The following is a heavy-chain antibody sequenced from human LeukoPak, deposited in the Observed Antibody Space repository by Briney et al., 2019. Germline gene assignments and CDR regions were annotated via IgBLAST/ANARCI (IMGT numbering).Heavy chain of an antibody. CDR3: ARSVAAVAGHEDY. D-gene: IGHD6-19*01. Sequence: GGSLRLSCAASGFTFSSYSMNCVREAPGGGLECVSYFSNGSSYIYYADTVKGRFTISRDNDKNSLYLQMNSLRAEDTAVYYCARSVAAVAGHEDYWGQGTLVTVSS. V-gene: IGHV3-21*01. CDR2: FSNGSSYI. CDR1: GFTFSSYS. J-gene: IGHJ4*02.